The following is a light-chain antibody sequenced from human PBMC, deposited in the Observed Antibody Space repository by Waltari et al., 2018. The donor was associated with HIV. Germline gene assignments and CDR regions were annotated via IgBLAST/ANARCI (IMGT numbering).Light chain of an antibody. CDR1: ISDIGRSDF. Sequence: QSALTQPPPVSGPPGQSITISCPGTISDIGRSDFVFLYQHHPVKAPKLMIYEVNPRPSGVSSRVSGSKSGDTASLTISGLQAEDEALYFCTSYTSTGSLVVFGGGTKLTVL. CDR3: TSYTSTGSLVV. V-gene: IGLV2-14*01. J-gene: IGLJ2*01. CDR2: EVN.